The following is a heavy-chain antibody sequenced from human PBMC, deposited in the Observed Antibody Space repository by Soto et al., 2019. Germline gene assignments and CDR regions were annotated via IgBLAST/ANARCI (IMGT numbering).Heavy chain of an antibody. CDR1: GFTFSGSA. D-gene: IGHD6-19*01. J-gene: IGHJ4*02. CDR2: IRSKANSYAT. Sequence: EVQLVESGGGLVQPGGSLKLSCAASGFTFSGSAMHWVRQASGKGLEWVGRIRSKANSYATAYAASGKGRFTISRDDSKNTAYLQMNSLKTEDTAVYYCTRQPVSGYFDYWGQGTLVTVSS. V-gene: IGHV3-73*02. CDR3: TRQPVSGYFDY.